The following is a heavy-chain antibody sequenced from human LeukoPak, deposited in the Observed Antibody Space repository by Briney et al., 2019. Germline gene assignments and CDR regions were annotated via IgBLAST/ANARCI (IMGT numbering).Heavy chain of an antibody. CDR1: GGSISSSSYY. CDR3: AILPTTYIVVVPAAPRGVFDI. V-gene: IGHV4-39*01. CDR2: IYYSGST. J-gene: IGHJ3*02. Sequence: SETLSLTCTVSGGSISSSSYYWGWIRQPPGKGLEWIGSIYYSGSTYYNPSLKSRVTISVDTSKNQFSLKLSSVTAADTAVYYCAILPTTYIVVVPAAPRGVFDIWGQGTMVTVSS. D-gene: IGHD2-2*01.